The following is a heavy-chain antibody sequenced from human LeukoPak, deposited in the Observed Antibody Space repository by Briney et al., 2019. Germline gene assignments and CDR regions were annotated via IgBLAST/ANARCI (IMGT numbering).Heavy chain of an antibody. Sequence: PSETLSLTCAVYGGSFSGYYWSWIRQPPGKGLEWIGSIYYSGSTYYNPSLKSRVTISVDTSKNQFSLKLSSVTAADTAVYYCARLPYDYVWGSYRYHFDYWGQGTLVTVSS. V-gene: IGHV4-34*01. CDR3: ARLPYDYVWGSYRYHFDY. J-gene: IGHJ4*02. D-gene: IGHD3-16*02. CDR2: IYYSGST. CDR1: GGSFSGYY.